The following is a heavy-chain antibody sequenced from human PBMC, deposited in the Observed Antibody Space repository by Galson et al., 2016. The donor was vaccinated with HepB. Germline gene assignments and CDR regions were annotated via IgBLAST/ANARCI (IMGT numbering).Heavy chain of an antibody. CDR2: ISGSGGNT. Sequence: SLRLSCAASGFTFSSYAMSWVRQAPGKGLEWVSGISGSGGNTYYADSVKGRFTISRDNSKNTLYLQMNSLRAEDTAVYYCAKYRDKLVYFAYGPNFDPWGQGALVTVSS. V-gene: IGHV3-23*01. D-gene: IGHD3-9*01. CDR1: GFTFSSYA. CDR3: AKYRDKLVYFAYGPNFDP. J-gene: IGHJ5*02.